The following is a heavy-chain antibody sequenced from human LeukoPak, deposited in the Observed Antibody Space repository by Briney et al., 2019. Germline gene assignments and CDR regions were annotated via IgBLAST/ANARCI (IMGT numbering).Heavy chain of an antibody. CDR3: AREDSSGWYIY. J-gene: IGHJ4*02. CDR1: GVSISSYY. V-gene: IGHV4-59*01. CDR2: IYYSGST. Sequence: SETLSLTCTVSGVSISSYYWSWIRQPPGKGLEWIGYIYYSGSTNYNPSLKSRVTISVDTSKNQFSLKLSSVTAADTAVYYCAREDSSGWYIYRGLGTLVTVSS. D-gene: IGHD6-19*01.